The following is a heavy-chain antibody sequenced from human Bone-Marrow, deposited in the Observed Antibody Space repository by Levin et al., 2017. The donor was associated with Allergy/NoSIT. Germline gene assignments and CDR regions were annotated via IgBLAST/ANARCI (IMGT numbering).Heavy chain of an antibody. J-gene: IGHJ4*02. Sequence: ASVKVSCKASGGTFSSYAISWVRQAPGQGLEWMGGIIPIFGTANYAQKFQGRVTITADESTSTAYMELSSLRSEDTAVYYCASPNCSGGSCYSGFDYWGQGTLVTVSS. CDR2: IIPIFGTA. D-gene: IGHD2-15*01. CDR3: ASPNCSGGSCYSGFDY. CDR1: GGTFSSYA. V-gene: IGHV1-69*13.